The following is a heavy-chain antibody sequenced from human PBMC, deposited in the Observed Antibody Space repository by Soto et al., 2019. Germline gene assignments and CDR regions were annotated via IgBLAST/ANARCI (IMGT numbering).Heavy chain of an antibody. D-gene: IGHD3-22*01. CDR3: ARKHSSGYYSDY. CDR2: IYYSGST. V-gene: IGHV4-39*01. J-gene: IGHJ4*02. Sequence: SETLSLTCTVSGGSISSGSYYWGWIRQPPGKGLEWIGSIYYSGSTYYNPSLKSRVTISVDTSKNQFSLKLSSVTAADTAVYYCARKHSSGYYSDYWGQGTLVTVSS. CDR1: GGSISSGSYY.